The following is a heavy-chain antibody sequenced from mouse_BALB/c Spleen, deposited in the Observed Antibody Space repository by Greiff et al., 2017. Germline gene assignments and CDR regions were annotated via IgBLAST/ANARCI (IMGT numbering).Heavy chain of an antibody. CDR1: GYAFSSSW. D-gene: IGHD2-14*01. V-gene: IGHV1-82*01. J-gene: IGHJ3*01. CDR2: IYPGDGDT. Sequence: VQLQQSGPELVKPGASVKISCKASGYAFSSSWMNWVKQRPGQGLEWIGRIYPGDGDTNYNGKFKGKATLTADKSSSTAYMQLSSLTSVDSAVYFCARSRYDVGGWFAYWGQGTLVTVSA. CDR3: ARSRYDVGGWFAY.